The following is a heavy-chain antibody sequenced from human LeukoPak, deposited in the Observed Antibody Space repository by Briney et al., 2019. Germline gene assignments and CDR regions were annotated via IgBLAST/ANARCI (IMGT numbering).Heavy chain of an antibody. J-gene: IGHJ4*02. D-gene: IGHD6-13*01. CDR1: GGSFSGYY. CDR3: ARMSNQYSSSWYPYYFDY. V-gene: IGHV4-34*01. CDR2: INHSGST. Sequence: PSETLSLTCAVYGGSFSGYYWSWIRQPPGKGLEWIGEINHSGSTNYNTSLKSRVTISVDTSKNQFSLKLSSVTAADTAVYYCARMSNQYSSSWYPYYFDYWGQGTLVTVSS.